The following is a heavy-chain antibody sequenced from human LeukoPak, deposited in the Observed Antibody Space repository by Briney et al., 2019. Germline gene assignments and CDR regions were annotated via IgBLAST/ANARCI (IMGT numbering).Heavy chain of an antibody. J-gene: IGHJ4*02. CDR3: ARAKELNENDSSGYYPSAYDY. CDR2: IYHSGST. Sequence: PSETLSLTCTVSGYSISSGYYWGWIRQPPGKGLEWIGSIYHSGSTYYNPSLKSRVTISVDTSKNQFSLKLSSVTAADTAVYYCARAKELNENDSSGYYPSAYDYWGQGTLVTVSS. V-gene: IGHV4-38-2*02. D-gene: IGHD3-22*01. CDR1: GYSISSGYY.